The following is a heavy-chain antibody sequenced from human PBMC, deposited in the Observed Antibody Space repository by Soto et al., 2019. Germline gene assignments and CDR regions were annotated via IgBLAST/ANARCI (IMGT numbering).Heavy chain of an antibody. Sequence: GGSLRLSCAASGFTVTSRYMSWVRQAPGKGLEWVSVIYSGGSTHYAESVKGRFTISRDNSKNTLYLQMNSLRAEDTAVYYCARDSGEYCSTTSCPGYYYMDVCGKGTTVIVSS. CDR1: GFTVTSRY. CDR3: ARDSGEYCSTTSCPGYYYMDV. CDR2: IYSGGST. D-gene: IGHD2-2*01. V-gene: IGHV3-66*01. J-gene: IGHJ6*03.